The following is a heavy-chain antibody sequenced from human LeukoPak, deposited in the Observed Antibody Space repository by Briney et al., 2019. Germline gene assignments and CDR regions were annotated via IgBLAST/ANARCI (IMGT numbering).Heavy chain of an antibody. D-gene: IGHD3-3*01. CDR2: LSRGGETR. Sequence: PGGSLRLSCTGSGFPFNMFAMNWVRQAPGQGLEWVSGLSRGGETRKYADSVKGRFTVSRDASKNMVFLQMNDLRPEDTAVYYCARDASIIDFAPYFYYMDVWGKGTTVTVSS. CDR1: GFPFNMFA. V-gene: IGHV3-23*01. J-gene: IGHJ6*03. CDR3: ARDASIIDFAPYFYYMDV.